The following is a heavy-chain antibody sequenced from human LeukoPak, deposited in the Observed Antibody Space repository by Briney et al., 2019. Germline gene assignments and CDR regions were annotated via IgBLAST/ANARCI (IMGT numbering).Heavy chain of an antibody. CDR3: AKGYSYGYGGDY. Sequence: ASVKVSCKASGYTFTSYDINWVRQATGQGLEWMGWMNPNSGNTGYAQKFQGRVTMTRNTSISTAYMELSSLRSEDTAVYYCAKGYSYGYGGDYWGQGTLVTVSP. D-gene: IGHD5-18*01. J-gene: IGHJ4*02. CDR1: GYTFTSYD. V-gene: IGHV1-8*01. CDR2: MNPNSGNT.